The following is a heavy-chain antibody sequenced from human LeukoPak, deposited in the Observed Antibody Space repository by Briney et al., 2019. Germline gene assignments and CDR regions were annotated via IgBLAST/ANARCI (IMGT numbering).Heavy chain of an antibody. V-gene: IGHV3-23*01. CDR3: AKDRYYGSGSYYAYYYYGMDV. D-gene: IGHD3-10*01. Sequence: VGSLRLSGAASGFTFSSYAMSWVRQAPGKGLEWVSAISGSGGSTYYADSVKGRFTISRDNSKNTLYLQMNSLRAEDTAVYYCAKDRYYGSGSYYAYYYYGMDVWGQGTTVPVSS. CDR2: ISGSGGST. CDR1: GFTFSSYA. J-gene: IGHJ6*02.